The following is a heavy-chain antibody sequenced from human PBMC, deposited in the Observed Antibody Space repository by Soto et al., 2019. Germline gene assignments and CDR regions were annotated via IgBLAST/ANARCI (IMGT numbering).Heavy chain of an antibody. D-gene: IGHD2-21*01. V-gene: IGHV3-48*03. Sequence: GGSLRLSCSASGFTFSSYAMHWVRQAPGKGLEWVSYISSSGNLIYYADSVKGRFTISRDNAKNSLYLQMNSLRAEDTAVYYCARDDSSVAPLASWGQGTLVTVSS. CDR1: GFTFSSYA. CDR3: ARDDSSVAPLAS. J-gene: IGHJ4*02. CDR2: ISSSGNLI.